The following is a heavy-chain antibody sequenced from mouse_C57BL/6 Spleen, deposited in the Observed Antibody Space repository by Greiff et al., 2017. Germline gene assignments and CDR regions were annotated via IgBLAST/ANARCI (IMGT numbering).Heavy chain of an antibody. D-gene: IGHD2-4*01. CDR3: ARSWDYAWFAY. V-gene: IGHV1-54*01. CDR1: GYAFTNYL. J-gene: IGHJ3*01. Sequence: LVESGAELVRPGTSVKVSCKASGYAFTNYLIEWVKQRPGQGLEWIGVINPGSGGTNYNEKFKGKATLTADKSSSTAYMQLSSLTSEDSAVYFCARSWDYAWFAYWGQGTLVTVSA. CDR2: INPGSGGT.